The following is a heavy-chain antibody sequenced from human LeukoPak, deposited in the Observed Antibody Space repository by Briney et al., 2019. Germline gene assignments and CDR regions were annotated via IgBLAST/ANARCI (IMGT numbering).Heavy chain of an antibody. Sequence: PGRPLRLSCAASGFTFSSFGMHWVRQAPGKGLEWMAVISFDGTNKNFAGSVRGRFTISRDNSKNTLYLQMNSLRAEDTAVYYCAKDRGEVAGVMDVWGKGTTVTVSS. CDR1: GFTFSSFG. J-gene: IGHJ6*03. D-gene: IGHD6-19*01. CDR2: ISFDGTNK. V-gene: IGHV3-30*18. CDR3: AKDRGEVAGVMDV.